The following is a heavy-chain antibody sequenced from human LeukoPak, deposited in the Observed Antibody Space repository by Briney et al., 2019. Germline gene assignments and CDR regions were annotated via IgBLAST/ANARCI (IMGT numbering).Heavy chain of an antibody. D-gene: IGHD3-3*01. V-gene: IGHV3-21*01. Sequence: GGSLRLSCAASGFTFSSYSMNWVRQAPGKGLEWVSSISSSSSYIYYADSVKGRFTISRDNAKNSLYLQMNSLRAEGTAVYYCARDLVDFWSGYFNYWGQGTLVTVSS. CDR2: ISSSSSYI. CDR1: GFTFSSYS. J-gene: IGHJ4*02. CDR3: ARDLVDFWSGYFNY.